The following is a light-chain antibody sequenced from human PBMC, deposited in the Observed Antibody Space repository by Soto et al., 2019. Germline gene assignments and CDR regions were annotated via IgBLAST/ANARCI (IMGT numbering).Light chain of an antibody. Sequence: QSALTQPASVSGSPGQSITISCTGASSDMWGNNYVSWYQHYPGKAPKLMICDVSNRPSGVSDRFSGSKSGNTASLTISGLQAEDEDDYYCSAFTGTTYDFGTGTKVP. V-gene: IGLV2-14*03. J-gene: IGLJ1*01. CDR1: SSDMWGNNY. CDR2: DVS. CDR3: SAFTGTTYD.